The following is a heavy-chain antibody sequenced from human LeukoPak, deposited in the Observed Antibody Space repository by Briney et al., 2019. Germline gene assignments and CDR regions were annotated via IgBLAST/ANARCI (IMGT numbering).Heavy chain of an antibody. V-gene: IGHV4-61*02. CDR2: VYSSGIT. J-gene: IGHJ6*03. CDR3: ARTGDGYNYYNYYYMDV. CDR1: GGSISSGSYF. Sequence: SETLSLTCTVSGGSISSGSYFWSWIRQPAGKGLEWIGRVYSSGITNYSPSLKSRVTISVDTSKNQFSLNLSSVTAADTAVYYCARTGDGYNYYNYYYMDVWGKGTTVTVTS. D-gene: IGHD5-24*01.